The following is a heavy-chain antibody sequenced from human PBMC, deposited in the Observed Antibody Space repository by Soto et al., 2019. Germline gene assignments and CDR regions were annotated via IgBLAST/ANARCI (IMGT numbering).Heavy chain of an antibody. J-gene: IGHJ5*02. CDR2: IYYSGST. D-gene: IGHD1-1*01. Sequence: ASETLSLTCTVSGGSISSGDYYWSWIRQPPGKGLEWIGYIYYSGSTYYNPSLKSRVTISVDTSKNQFSLKLSSVTAADTAVYYCARTADDSYWFDPWGQGTLVTVSS. CDR1: GGSISSGDYY. V-gene: IGHV4-30-4*01. CDR3: ARTADDSYWFDP.